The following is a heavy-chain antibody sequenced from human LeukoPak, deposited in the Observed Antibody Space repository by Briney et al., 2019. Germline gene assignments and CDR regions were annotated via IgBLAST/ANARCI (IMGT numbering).Heavy chain of an antibody. CDR2: IYYSGST. D-gene: IGHD1-14*01. V-gene: IGHV4-59*01. CDR1: GGSMSSYY. Sequence: SETLSLTCIVSGGSMSSYYWSWIRQPPGKGLEWIGYIYYSGSTNYNPSLKSRVTISVDTSKNHFSLKLSSVTAADTAVYYCARGRMAESATGPFDLWGQGTMVTVSS. J-gene: IGHJ3*01. CDR3: ARGRMAESATGPFDL.